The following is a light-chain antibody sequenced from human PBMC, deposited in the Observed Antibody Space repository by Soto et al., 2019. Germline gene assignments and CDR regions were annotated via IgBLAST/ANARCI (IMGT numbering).Light chain of an antibody. Sequence: SYELTQAPSVSVAPGQTAKITCGGNYIGSKSVHWYQQKPGQAPILVIYDDNDRPSGIPERISGSNSGNTATLTISWVEAGDEADYYCQVWDSSSDHVVFGGGTKVTVL. CDR2: DDN. CDR3: QVWDSSSDHVV. CDR1: YIGSKS. V-gene: IGLV3-21*02. J-gene: IGLJ2*01.